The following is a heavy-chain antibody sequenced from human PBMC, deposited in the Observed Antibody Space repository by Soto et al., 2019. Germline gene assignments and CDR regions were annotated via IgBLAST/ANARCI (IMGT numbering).Heavy chain of an antibody. D-gene: IGHD3-10*01. CDR1: GGSFSGNY. J-gene: IGHJ4*02. Sequence: PSETLSLTCAVYGGSFSGNYCIWIRQPPGKGLEWIAEISHTGSTNYNPSLRSRVAISMDTTKSQFSLRLTSVTAADTAVYYCARGSVPSRGVFGYWAEGTQVTVSS. CDR3: ARGSVPSRGVFGY. V-gene: IGHV4-34*01. CDR2: ISHTGST.